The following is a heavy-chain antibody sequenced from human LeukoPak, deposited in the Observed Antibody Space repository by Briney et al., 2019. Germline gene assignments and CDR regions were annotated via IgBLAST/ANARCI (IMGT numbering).Heavy chain of an antibody. D-gene: IGHD6-19*01. CDR3: ARGAQDSGWSL. V-gene: IGHV3-23*01. CDR1: GFTFSSYA. Sequence: PGGSLRLSCAASGFTFSSYAMSWVRQVPEKGLEWVSGISRGGDSPYYAGSVKGRFTTARDNSKNTLYLQMNSLRAEDTAVYYCARGAQDSGWSLWGQGTLVTVSS. J-gene: IGHJ4*02. CDR2: ISRGGDSP.